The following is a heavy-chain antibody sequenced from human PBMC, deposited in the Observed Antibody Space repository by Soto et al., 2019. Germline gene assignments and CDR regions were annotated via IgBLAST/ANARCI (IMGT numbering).Heavy chain of an antibody. CDR1: GFTFSSYS. V-gene: IGHV3-48*02. J-gene: IGHJ1*01. Sequence: GGSLRLSCAASGFTFSSYSMNWVRQAPGKGLEWVSYISSSSSTIYYADSVKGRFTISRDNAKNSLYLQMNSLRDADTAVYYCARGRRSAEYFQHWGQGTLVTVSS. CDR3: ARGRRSAEYFQH. D-gene: IGHD4-17*01. CDR2: ISSSSSTI.